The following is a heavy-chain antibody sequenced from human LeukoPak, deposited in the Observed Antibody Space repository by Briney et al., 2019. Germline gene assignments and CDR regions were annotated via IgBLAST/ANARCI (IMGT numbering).Heavy chain of an antibody. CDR3: ARSDCSGGSCYSGRY. CDR1: GFTFSSYN. CDR2: ISSSNSYI. Sequence: GGSLRLSCAASGFTFSSYNMNWVRQAPGKGLEWVTSISSSNSYIYYTDSVKGRFTISRDNAKNSLYLQMNSLRAEDTAVYYCARSDCSGGSCYSGRYWGQGTLVTVSS. J-gene: IGHJ4*02. V-gene: IGHV3-21*01. D-gene: IGHD2-15*01.